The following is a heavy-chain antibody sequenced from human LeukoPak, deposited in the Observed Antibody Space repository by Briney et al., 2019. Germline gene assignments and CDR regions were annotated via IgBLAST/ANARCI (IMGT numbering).Heavy chain of an antibody. D-gene: IGHD2-21*01. V-gene: IGHV3-64*01. CDR3: ARTPTGRYSDY. J-gene: IGHJ4*02. Sequence: GGSLRLSCAASGFTFSTYAMHWVRQAPGKGLEYVSAISSNGVSTNYANSVKGRFTISRDNSNNTLYLQMGSLRAEDMAVYYCARTPTGRYSDYWGQGTLVT. CDR1: GFTFSTYA. CDR2: ISSNGVST.